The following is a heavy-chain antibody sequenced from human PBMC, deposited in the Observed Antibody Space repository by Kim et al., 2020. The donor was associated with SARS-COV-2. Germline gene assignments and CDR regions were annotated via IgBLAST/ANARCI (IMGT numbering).Heavy chain of an antibody. CDR3: ARRSNVVVVAARGWPNYGLDV. V-gene: IGHV4-39*01. J-gene: IGHJ6*02. CDR2: IYYSGST. D-gene: IGHD2-15*01. CDR1: GGSISSSSYY. Sequence: SETLSLTCTVSGGSISSSSYYWGWIRQPPGKGLEWIGSIYYSGSTYYNPSLKSRVTISVDTSKNQFSLKLSSVTAADTAVYYCARRSNVVVVAARGWPNYGLDVWGQGTTVTVSS.